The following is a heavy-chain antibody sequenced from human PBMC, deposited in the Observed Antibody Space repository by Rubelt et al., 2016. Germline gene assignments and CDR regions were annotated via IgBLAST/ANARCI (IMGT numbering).Heavy chain of an antibody. CDR1: GFTFDDFG. CDR2: IIWNGGGT. CDR3: ARGDFDY. J-gene: IGHJ4*02. V-gene: IGHV3-20*04. Sequence: GGSLRLSCTDSGFTFDDFGMTWVRQVPGKGLEWVSGIIWNGGGTGYAASLKGRLTISRDNAKNTLYLQMNSLRAEDSALYYCARGDFDYWGQGTLVTVSS.